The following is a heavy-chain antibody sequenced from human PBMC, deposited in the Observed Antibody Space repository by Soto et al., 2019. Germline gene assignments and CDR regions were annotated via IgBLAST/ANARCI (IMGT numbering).Heavy chain of an antibody. CDR1: GFTFDDYA. CDR2: ISWNSGNI. J-gene: IGHJ6*03. V-gene: IGHV3-9*01. CDR3: AKDTYSSSPYYMDV. Sequence: EVQLVESGGGLVQPGRSLRLSCAASGFTFDDYAVHWVRQVPGKGLEWVSGISWNSGNIGYADSVKGRFTISRDNAKNSLYLQMNSLRVEDTALYYCAKDTYSSSPYYMDVWGKGTTVTVSS. D-gene: IGHD6-6*01.